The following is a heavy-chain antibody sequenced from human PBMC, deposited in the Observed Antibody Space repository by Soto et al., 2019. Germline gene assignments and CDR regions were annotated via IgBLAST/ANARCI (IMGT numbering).Heavy chain of an antibody. V-gene: IGHV4-61*01. CDR3: ARYYFPGLVRDTAMGHNWFDP. J-gene: IGHJ5*02. CDR2: IYYSGST. CDR1: GGSVSSGSYY. Sequence: PSETLSLTCTVSGGSVSSGSYYWSWIRQPPGKGLEWIGYIYYSGSTNYNPSLKSRVTISVDTSKNQFSLKLSSVTAADTAVYYCARYYFPGLVRDTAMGHNWFDPWGQGTLVTVSS. D-gene: IGHD5-18*01.